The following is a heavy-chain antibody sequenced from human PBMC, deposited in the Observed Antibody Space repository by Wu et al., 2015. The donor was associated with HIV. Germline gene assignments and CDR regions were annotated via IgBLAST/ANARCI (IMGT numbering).Heavy chain of an antibody. J-gene: IGHJ5*02. CDR3: AGYCGGGRCYPS. Sequence: QLVQSGAEVKKAGSSVKVSCKASGGSFRNYGISWVRQAPGQGLEWMGIINSRTGGTTYAQRLQGRLTMTRDTSTTTVYMELSSLRSDDTAIYYCAGYCGGGRCYPSWGQGTLVNRLL. V-gene: IGHV1-46*01. CDR2: INSRTGGT. CDR1: GGSFRNYG. D-gene: IGHD2-15*01.